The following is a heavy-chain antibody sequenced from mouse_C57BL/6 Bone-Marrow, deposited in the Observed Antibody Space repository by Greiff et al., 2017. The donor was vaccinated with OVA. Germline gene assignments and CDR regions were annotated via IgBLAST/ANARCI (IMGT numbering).Heavy chain of an antibody. Sequence: VKLVESGPGLVQPSQSLSITCTVSGFSLTNYGVHWVRQSPGKGLEWLGAIWSGGSPDYNAAVISRLSISKDNSESQVFFKMNSLQADDTAIYYFARMAYYSNSNYFDNWGQGTTLTVSS. CDR3: ARMAYYSNSNYFDN. CDR2: IWSGGSP. D-gene: IGHD2-5*01. J-gene: IGHJ2*01. CDR1: GFSLTNYG. V-gene: IGHV2-2*01.